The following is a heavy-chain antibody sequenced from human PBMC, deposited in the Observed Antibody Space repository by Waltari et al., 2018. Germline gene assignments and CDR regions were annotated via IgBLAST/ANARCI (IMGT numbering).Heavy chain of an antibody. CDR1: GCTVGSYA. V-gene: IGHV3-23*01. CDR2: ISGSGGTT. Sequence: EVQLLESGGGLVQPGGSLGPACAASGCTVGSYAMGWVRQAPGKWLDVVSVISGSGGTTYYADSVKGRFTISRDNSKNTLYLQMNSLRAEDTAIYYCAKRVAVPGSTYYFDYWGQGTLVTVSS. J-gene: IGHJ4*02. D-gene: IGHD2-2*01. CDR3: AKRVAVPGSTYYFDY.